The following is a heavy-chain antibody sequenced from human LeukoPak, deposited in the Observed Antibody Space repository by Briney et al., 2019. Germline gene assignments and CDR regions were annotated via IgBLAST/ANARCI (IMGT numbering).Heavy chain of an antibody. J-gene: IGHJ4*02. D-gene: IGHD3-22*01. Sequence: SETLSLTCAVSGGSISSSNWWSWVRQPPGKGLGWIGEIYHSGSTNYNPSLKSRVTISVDTSKNQFSLKLSSVTAADTAVYYCARNYYDSSGYLGDWGQGTLVTVSS. CDR1: GGSISSSNW. V-gene: IGHV4-4*02. CDR2: IYHSGST. CDR3: ARNYYDSSGYLGD.